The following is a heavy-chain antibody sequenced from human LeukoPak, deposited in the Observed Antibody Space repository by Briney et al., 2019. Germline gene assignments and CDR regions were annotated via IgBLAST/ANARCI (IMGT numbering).Heavy chain of an antibody. V-gene: IGHV3-74*01. CDR1: GFTFSSYA. J-gene: IGHJ4*02. CDR3: TRDLTGDLDY. D-gene: IGHD7-27*01. Sequence: GGSLRLSCAASGFTFSSYAMSWVRQAPGKGLVWVSRINPDGSSTSYADSVKGRFTISRDNAKNTLYLQMNSLRAEDTAVYYCTRDLTGDLDYWGQGTLVTVSS. CDR2: INPDGSST.